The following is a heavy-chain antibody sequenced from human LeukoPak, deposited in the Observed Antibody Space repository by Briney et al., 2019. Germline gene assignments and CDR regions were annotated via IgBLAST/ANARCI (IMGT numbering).Heavy chain of an antibody. D-gene: IGHD3-10*01. Sequence: GASVKVSCKASGYTFTDYYMHWVRQAPGQGLEWMGRINPNSGGTNYAQKFQGRVTMTRDTSISTAYMELSSLRSDDTAFYYCARAPPNSGGYYRLHSWFDPWGQGALVTVSS. J-gene: IGHJ5*02. V-gene: IGHV1-2*06. CDR3: ARAPPNSGGYYRLHSWFDP. CDR2: INPNSGGT. CDR1: GYTFTDYY.